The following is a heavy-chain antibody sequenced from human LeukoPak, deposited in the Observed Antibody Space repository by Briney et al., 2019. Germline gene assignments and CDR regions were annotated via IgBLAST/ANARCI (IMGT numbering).Heavy chain of an antibody. CDR3: ARAPHVVEGNYFDY. V-gene: IGHV4-59*12. D-gene: IGHD2-2*01. Sequence: SETLSLTCTVSGGSISSYYWSWIRQPPGKGLEWIGYIYHSGSTYYNPSLKSRVTISVDRSKNQFSLKLSSMTAADTAVYYCARAPHVVEGNYFDYWGQGTLVTVSS. CDR2: IYHSGST. J-gene: IGHJ4*02. CDR1: GGSISSYY.